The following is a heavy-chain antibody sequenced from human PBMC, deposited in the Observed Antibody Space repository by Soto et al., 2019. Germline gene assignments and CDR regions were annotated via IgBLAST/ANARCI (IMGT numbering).Heavy chain of an antibody. CDR1: GFTFSSYA. CDR2: ISGSGGST. V-gene: IGHV3-23*01. D-gene: IGHD2-2*01. Sequence: QPVGSLRLSCAASGFTFSSYAMSWVRQAPGKGLEWVSAISGSGGSTYYADSVKGRFTISRDNSKNTLYLQMNSLRAEDTAVYYCAKEDLSSTRLQYYYYYGMDVWGQGTTVTVSS. J-gene: IGHJ6*02. CDR3: AKEDLSSTRLQYYYYYGMDV.